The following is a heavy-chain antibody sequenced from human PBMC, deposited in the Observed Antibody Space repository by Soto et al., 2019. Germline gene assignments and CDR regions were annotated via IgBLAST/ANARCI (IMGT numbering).Heavy chain of an antibody. Sequence: ASVKVSCKVSGYTLTDLAMHWVRQAPGKGLEWVGGFDPEDGETIYAQKFQGRVTMTEDTSTDTAYMELSSLRSEDTAVYYCATRGTTRLQSAFDLRGQATAVTVS. J-gene: IGHJ4*02. CDR1: GYTLTDLA. V-gene: IGHV1-24*01. D-gene: IGHD1-1*01. CDR3: ATRGTTRLQSAFDL. CDR2: FDPEDGET.